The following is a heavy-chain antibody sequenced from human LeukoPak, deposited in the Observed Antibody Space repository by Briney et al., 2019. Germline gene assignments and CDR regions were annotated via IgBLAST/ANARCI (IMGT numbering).Heavy chain of an antibody. CDR3: ARAVYCSGGGCFWYFDL. Sequence: GGSLRLSCAASGFRFSRQDMHWVRQAPGKGLEWVAWIRYDGSDKNYADSVKGRFTISRDNAKKSLYLQMNSLRAEDTAVYYCARAVYCSGGGCFWYFDLWGRGTLVTVSS. D-gene: IGHD2-15*01. CDR2: IRYDGSDK. CDR1: GFRFSRQD. J-gene: IGHJ2*01. V-gene: IGHV3-30*02.